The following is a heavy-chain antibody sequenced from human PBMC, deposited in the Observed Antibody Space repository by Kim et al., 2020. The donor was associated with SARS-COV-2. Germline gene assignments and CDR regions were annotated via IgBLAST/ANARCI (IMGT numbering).Heavy chain of an antibody. D-gene: IGHD2-21*01. V-gene: IGHV3-23*01. J-gene: IGHJ4*02. Sequence: GSLRLSCAASGFTFSSYAMNWVRLAPGKGLEWVSSITGDTTGKYYAGSVKGRFTVSRDNSENTVSLQMNSLRAEDTAIYYCAQGGGPFCRGAVCYQIDYWGQGTLVTVSS. CDR2: ITGDTTGK. CDR1: GFTFSSYA. CDR3: AQGGGPFCRGAVCYQIDY.